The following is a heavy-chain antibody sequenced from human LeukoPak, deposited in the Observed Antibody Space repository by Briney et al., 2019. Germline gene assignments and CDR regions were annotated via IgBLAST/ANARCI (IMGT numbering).Heavy chain of an antibody. CDR3: ARGEEGYFDSGSYRPFDF. J-gene: IGHJ4*02. Sequence: GGSLRLSCTAYDFTFSRYSMNWVRQAPGKGLKWVSYISGTSAIIYYADSVEGRFTVSRDNAKSSLYLQMNSLRVEDTAVYYCARGEEGYFDSGSYRPFDFWGQGTLVIVSS. CDR2: ISGTSAII. CDR1: DFTFSRYS. D-gene: IGHD3-10*01. V-gene: IGHV3-48*04.